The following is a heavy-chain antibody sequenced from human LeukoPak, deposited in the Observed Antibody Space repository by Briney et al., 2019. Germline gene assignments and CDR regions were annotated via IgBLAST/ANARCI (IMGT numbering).Heavy chain of an antibody. V-gene: IGHV1-2*02. CDR1: GYTFTGYY. CDR3: ARFVVTSRAFDI. J-gene: IGHJ3*02. D-gene: IGHD2-21*01. CDR2: ISPNSGAT. Sequence: ASVKVSCRASGYTFTGYYMHWVRQAPGQGLEWMGWISPNSGATHYAQKFQGRVTMTRDTSISTAYMELSRLRSDDTAVYYCARFVVTSRAFDIWGQGTMVTVSS.